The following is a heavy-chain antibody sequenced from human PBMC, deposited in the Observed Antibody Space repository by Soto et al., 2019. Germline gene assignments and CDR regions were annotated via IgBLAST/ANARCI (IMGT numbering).Heavy chain of an antibody. Sequence: ASVKVSCKASGYTFTSYGISWVRQAPGQGLEWMGWISAYNGNTNYAQKLQGRVTMTTDTSTSTAYMELRSLRSDDTAVYYCATDLAAGNCDYWGQATMVTVSS. CDR2: ISAYNGNT. V-gene: IGHV1-18*01. J-gene: IGHJ4*02. CDR3: ATDLAAGNCDY. CDR1: GYTFTSYG. D-gene: IGHD6-13*01.